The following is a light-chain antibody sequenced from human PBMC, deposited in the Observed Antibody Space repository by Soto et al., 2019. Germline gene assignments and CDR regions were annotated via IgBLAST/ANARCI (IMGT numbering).Light chain of an antibody. J-gene: IGKJ2*01. CDR2: GAS. V-gene: IGKV3-15*01. CDR1: QSVSSN. CDR3: QQYNTGARGT. Sequence: EIVMTQSPATLSVSPGERATLSCRASQSVSSNLAWYQQKPGQAPRLLIYGASSRATSIPARFSCSGSGTEFTLTISSLQSEDLAVYYCQQYNTGARGTFGQGTKLEIK.